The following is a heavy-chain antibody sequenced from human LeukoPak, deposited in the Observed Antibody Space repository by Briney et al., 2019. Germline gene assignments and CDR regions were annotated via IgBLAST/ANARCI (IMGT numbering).Heavy chain of an antibody. CDR2: IYPADSDI. J-gene: IGHJ5*02. D-gene: IGHD2-15*01. CDR1: GYSINNYW. CDR3: ARQEYCSGGSCYTWFDP. V-gene: IGHV5-51*01. Sequence: GESLKISCKGSGYSINNYWIGWVRQMPGKGLKWMGIIYPADSDIRYSPSFQGQVTISADKSISTAYLQWSSLKASDTAMYYCARQEYCSGGSCYTWFDPWGQGTLVTVSS.